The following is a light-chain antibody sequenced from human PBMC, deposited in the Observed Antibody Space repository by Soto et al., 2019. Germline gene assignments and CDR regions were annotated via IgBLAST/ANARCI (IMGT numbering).Light chain of an antibody. V-gene: IGKV1-5*01. CDR2: DAS. Sequence: DIQMTQSPSTLSASVGYRFTITCRASQSINIWLAWYQQKPGKAPKLLIYDASILESGVPSRFSGSGSGTEFTLTISSLQPDDFATYYCQQYNSYRTFGQGTKVDIK. CDR3: QQYNSYRT. CDR1: QSINIW. J-gene: IGKJ1*01.